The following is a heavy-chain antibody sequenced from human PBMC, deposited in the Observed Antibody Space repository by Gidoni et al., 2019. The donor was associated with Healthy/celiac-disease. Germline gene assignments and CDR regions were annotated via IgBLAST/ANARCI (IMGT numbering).Heavy chain of an antibody. J-gene: IGHJ5*02. V-gene: IGHV1-46*01. CDR3: ARGHGWFGELLGWFDP. D-gene: IGHD3-10*01. CDR2: INPSGGST. Sequence: QVQLVQSGAEVKKPGASVKVSCKASGYTFTSYYMHWVRQAPGQGLEWMGIINPSGGSTSYAQKFQGRVTRTRDTSTSTVYMELSSLRSEDTAVYYCARGHGWFGELLGWFDPWGQGTLVTVSS. CDR1: GYTFTSYY.